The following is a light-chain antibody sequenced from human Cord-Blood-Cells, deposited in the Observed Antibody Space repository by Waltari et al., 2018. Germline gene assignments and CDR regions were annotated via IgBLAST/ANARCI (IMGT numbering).Light chain of an antibody. V-gene: IGKV1-5*01. CDR3: QQYNSPFT. J-gene: IGKJ3*01. CDR2: DAS. Sequence: DIHMTQSPSTPSASVGARVTIHCRASQSISSWLAWYQQKPGKAPKLLIYDASSLESGVPARFRGSGSGTEFTLTISSLQPDDFATYYCQQYNSPFTVGPGTKGDIK. CDR1: QSISSW.